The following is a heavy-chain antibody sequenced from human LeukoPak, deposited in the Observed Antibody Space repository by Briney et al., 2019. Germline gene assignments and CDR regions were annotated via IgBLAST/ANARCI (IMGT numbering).Heavy chain of an antibody. CDR3: AKDRLRYCSSTSCLGAFDI. CDR2: ISGSGGST. J-gene: IGHJ3*02. CDR1: GFTFDDYA. D-gene: IGHD2-2*01. Sequence: GGSLRLSCAASGFTFDDYAMSWVRQAPGKGLEWVSAISGSGGSTYYADSVKGRFTISRDNSKNTLYLQMNSLRAEDTAVYYCAKDRLRYCSSTSCLGAFDIWGQGTMVTVSS. V-gene: IGHV3-23*01.